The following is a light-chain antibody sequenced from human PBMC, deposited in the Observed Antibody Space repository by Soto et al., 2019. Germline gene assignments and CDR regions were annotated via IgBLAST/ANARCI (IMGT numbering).Light chain of an antibody. CDR1: SSNIGAGYD. CDR2: GNN. Sequence: QSVLTQPPSVSGAPGQRVTISCTGNSSNIGAGYDVHWYQQLPGTAPKLLIYGNNKRPSGVPDRFSGSKSGTSAFLAITGLQAEDEADYYCQSYDSSLSGAVFGGGTKLTVL. J-gene: IGLJ2*01. CDR3: QSYDSSLSGAV. V-gene: IGLV1-40*01.